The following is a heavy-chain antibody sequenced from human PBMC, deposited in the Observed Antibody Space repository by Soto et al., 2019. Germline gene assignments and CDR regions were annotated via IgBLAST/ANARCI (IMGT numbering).Heavy chain of an antibody. CDR3: AKDYSGSYYVFDY. CDR2: ISYDGSNK. Sequence: GGSLRLSCAASGFTFSSYSMHRVRQAPGKGLEWVAVISYDGSNKYYADSVKGRFTISRDNSKNTLYLQMHSLRAEDTAVYYCAKDYSGSYYVFDYWGHGTLVTHSS. J-gene: IGHJ4*01. CDR1: GFTFSSYS. D-gene: IGHD1-26*01. V-gene: IGHV3-30*18.